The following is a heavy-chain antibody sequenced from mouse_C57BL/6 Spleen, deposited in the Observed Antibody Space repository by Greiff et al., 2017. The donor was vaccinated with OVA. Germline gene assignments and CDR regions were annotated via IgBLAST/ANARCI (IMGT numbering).Heavy chain of an antibody. D-gene: IGHD1-1*01. CDR2: IDPETGGT. V-gene: IGHV1-15*01. CDR1: GYTFTDYE. CDR3: TTVVARRAMDY. J-gene: IGHJ4*01. Sequence: VKLQESGAELVRPGASVTLSCKASGYTFTDYEMHWVKQTPVHGLEWIGAIDPETGGTAYNQKFKGKAILTADKSSSTAYMELRSLTSEDSAVYYITTVVARRAMDYWGQGTSVTVSS.